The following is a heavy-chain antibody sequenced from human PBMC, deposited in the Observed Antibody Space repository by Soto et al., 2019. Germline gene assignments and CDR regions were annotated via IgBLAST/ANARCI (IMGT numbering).Heavy chain of an antibody. CDR3: ARLKQHQEHYYYYGMDV. V-gene: IGHV5-51*01. Sequence: GESLKISCKGSGYSFTSYWIGWVRQMPGKGLEWMGIIYPDDSDTRYSPSFQGQVTISADKSIGTAYLQWSSLKASDTAMYYCARLKQHQEHYYYYGMDVWGQGTTVTVSS. D-gene: IGHD6-13*01. J-gene: IGHJ6*02. CDR1: GYSFTSYW. CDR2: IYPDDSDT.